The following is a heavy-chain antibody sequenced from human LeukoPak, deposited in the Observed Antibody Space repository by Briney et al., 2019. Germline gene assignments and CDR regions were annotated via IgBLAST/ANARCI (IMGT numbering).Heavy chain of an antibody. D-gene: IGHD4-17*01. J-gene: IGHJ4*02. CDR2: IYIVGST. Sequence: ESLSLTCTVSGCSISSYNWNWIRQPPGKGLEWVGRIYIVGSTNYNPSLKDRVTMSLDTSTNQVSLILTSVTAADTAVYYCARERSTTVNTFHFASWGQGTLVTVSS. CDR3: ARERSTTVNTFHFAS. CDR1: GCSISSYN. V-gene: IGHV4-4*07.